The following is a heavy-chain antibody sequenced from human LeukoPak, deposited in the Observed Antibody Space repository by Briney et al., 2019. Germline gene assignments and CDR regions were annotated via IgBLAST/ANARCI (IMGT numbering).Heavy chain of an antibody. CDR2: ISGSGGST. J-gene: IGHJ4*02. V-gene: IGHV3-23*01. Sequence: PGGSLRLSCAASGFTFSSYAMSWVRQAPGKGLEGVSAISGSGGSTYYADSVKGRFTISRDNSKNTLYLQMNSLRAEDTAVYYCAKSRIAARTIDYWGQGTLVTVSS. CDR1: GFTFSSYA. CDR3: AKSRIAARTIDY. D-gene: IGHD6-6*01.